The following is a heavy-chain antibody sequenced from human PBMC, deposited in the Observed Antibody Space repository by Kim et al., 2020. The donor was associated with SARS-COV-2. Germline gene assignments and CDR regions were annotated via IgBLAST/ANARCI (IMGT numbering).Heavy chain of an antibody. Sequence: YNPSLKGRVTISVDTSKNQFSRKLSSVTAADTAVYYCASLASSSGWTFDYWGQGTLVTVSS. CDR3: ASLASSSGWTFDY. J-gene: IGHJ4*02. D-gene: IGHD6-19*01. V-gene: IGHV4-4*09.